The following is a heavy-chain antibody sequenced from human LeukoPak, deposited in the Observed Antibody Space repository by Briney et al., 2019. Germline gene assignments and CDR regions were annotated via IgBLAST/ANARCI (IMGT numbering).Heavy chain of an antibody. Sequence: ASVKVSCKASGYTFTSYDINWVRQATGQGLEWMGWMNPNSGNTGYAQKFQGRVTMTRNTSISTAYMELSSLRSEDTAVYYCARGFRAYGSGSLDYRGQGTLVTVSS. CDR2: MNPNSGNT. J-gene: IGHJ4*02. D-gene: IGHD3-10*01. CDR3: ARGFRAYGSGSLDY. CDR1: GYTFTSYD. V-gene: IGHV1-8*01.